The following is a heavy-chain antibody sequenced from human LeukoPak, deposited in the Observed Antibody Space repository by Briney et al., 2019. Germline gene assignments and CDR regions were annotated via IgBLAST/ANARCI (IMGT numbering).Heavy chain of an antibody. J-gene: IGHJ4*02. CDR3: ASGRRYGN. D-gene: IGHD1-1*01. CDR2: IKEDGSEK. CDR1: AFTFRTYW. V-gene: IGHV3-7*01. Sequence: GGSLRLSCAASAFTFRTYWMSWVRQAPGKGLEWVANIKEDGSEKYYVDSVKGRFTISRDNAKNSLYLQMNSLRVEDTAVYYCASGRRYGNWGQGTLVTVSP.